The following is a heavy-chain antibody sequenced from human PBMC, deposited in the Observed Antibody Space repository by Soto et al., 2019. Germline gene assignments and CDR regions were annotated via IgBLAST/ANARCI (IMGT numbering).Heavy chain of an antibody. Sequence: EVQLVESGGGLVQPGGSLRLSCEGSGFTFSSYSMNWVRQTPGKGLEWVSYISSSSATIYYADSVKGRFTISRDNAKKSLYLQMNSLRDEDTAVYFCVRDSPYSSALYEGFDSWGQGILVTVSS. CDR2: ISSSSATI. V-gene: IGHV3-48*02. D-gene: IGHD3-22*01. CDR3: VRDSPYSSALYEGFDS. CDR1: GFTFSSYS. J-gene: IGHJ4*02.